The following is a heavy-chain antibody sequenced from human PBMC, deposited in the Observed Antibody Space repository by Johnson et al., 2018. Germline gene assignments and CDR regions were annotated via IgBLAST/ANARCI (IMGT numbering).Heavy chain of an antibody. Sequence: QVQLQQWGAGLLKPSETLSLTCAVYGGSFSDYYWSWIRQAPGKGLEWIGEINHRGTTNYNPALKSRVTISVDTSKNQFSLKLNSVTAADTAVYYCAKGGDYFRDYWGQGTLVTVSS. V-gene: IGHV4-34*01. J-gene: IGHJ4*02. CDR1: GGSFSDYY. D-gene: IGHD4-17*01. CDR3: AKGGDYFRDY. CDR2: INHRGTT.